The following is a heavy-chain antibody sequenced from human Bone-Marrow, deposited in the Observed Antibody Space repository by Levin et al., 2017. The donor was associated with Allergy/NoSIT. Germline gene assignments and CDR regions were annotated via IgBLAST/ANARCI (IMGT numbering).Heavy chain of an antibody. CDR3: ARHPRSSGWYGSLLDYNWFDP. D-gene: IGHD6-19*01. V-gene: IGHV5-51*01. CDR1: GYSFTSYW. J-gene: IGHJ5*02. CDR2: IYPGDSDT. Sequence: GESLKISCKGSGYSFTSYWIGWVRQMPGKGLEWMGIIYPGDSDTRYSPSFQGQVTISADKSISTAYLQWSSLKASDTAMYYCARHPRSSGWYGSLLDYNWFDPWGQGTLVTVSS.